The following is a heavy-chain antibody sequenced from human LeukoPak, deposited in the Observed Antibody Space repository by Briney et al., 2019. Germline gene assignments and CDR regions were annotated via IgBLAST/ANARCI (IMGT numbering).Heavy chain of an antibody. V-gene: IGHV3-23*01. D-gene: IGHD2-15*01. CDR1: GFTFSSYW. CDR3: AKQLGYCSDGSCYFPY. J-gene: IGHJ4*02. CDR2: ISNNGGYT. Sequence: GGSLRLSCAASGFTFSSYWMSWVRQAPGKELEWVSAISNNGGYTYYADSVQGRFTISRDNSKSTLCLQMNSLRAEDTAVYYCAKQLGYCSDGSCYFPYWGQGTLVTVSS.